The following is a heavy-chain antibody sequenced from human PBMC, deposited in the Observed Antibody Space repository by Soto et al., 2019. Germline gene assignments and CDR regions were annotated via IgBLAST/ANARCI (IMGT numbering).Heavy chain of an antibody. V-gene: IGHV4-4*02. CDR1: GGTVASSHW. CDR2: VYHTGDT. Sequence: SDTLYLTCGVSGGTVASSHWWSWVRQSPGRGLEWIGNVYHTGDTNFNPSLKSRVTMSVDASKNQFSLRLTSMTAADTAVYYCVASLAASGLNWLDPWGRGTLVTVSS. D-gene: IGHD6-13*01. CDR3: VASLAASGLNWLDP. J-gene: IGHJ5*02.